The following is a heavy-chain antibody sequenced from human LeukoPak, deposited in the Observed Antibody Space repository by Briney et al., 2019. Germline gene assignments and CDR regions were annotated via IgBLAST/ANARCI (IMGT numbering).Heavy chain of an antibody. CDR3: ARVASTTRRHDAFDM. D-gene: IGHD1-1*01. CDR2: INPNSGGT. J-gene: IGHJ3*02. Sequence: GASVKVSCKASGYTFTGYYMHWVRQAPGQGLEWMGWINPNSGGTIYAQKFQGRVTMTRDTPISTAYMELSRLRSDDTAVYYCARVASTTRRHDAFDMWGQGTMVTVSS. V-gene: IGHV1-2*02. CDR1: GYTFTGYY.